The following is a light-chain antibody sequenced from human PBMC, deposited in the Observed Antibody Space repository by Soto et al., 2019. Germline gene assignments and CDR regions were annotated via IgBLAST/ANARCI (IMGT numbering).Light chain of an antibody. CDR1: SSDIGGYNY. CDR2: EVS. V-gene: IGLV2-8*01. Sequence: QSALTQPPSASGSPGQSVTISRTGTSSDIGGYNYVSWYQQHPGKAPKLMIYEVSKRPSGVPDRFSGSKSSNTASLTVSGLQAEDEADYYCSSYAASNKGVFGTGTKLTVL. J-gene: IGLJ1*01. CDR3: SSYAASNKGV.